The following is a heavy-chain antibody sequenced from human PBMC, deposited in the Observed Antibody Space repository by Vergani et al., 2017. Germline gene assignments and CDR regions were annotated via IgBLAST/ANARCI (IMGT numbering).Heavy chain of an antibody. J-gene: IGHJ4*02. Sequence: QVQLVESGGGVVQPGRSLRLSCAASGFTFSSYGMHWVRQAPGKGLEWVVVISYDGSNKYYADSVKGRFTISRDNSKNTLYLQMNSLRAEDTAVYYCAKDGIAAAGYHMYYFDYWGQGTLVTVSS. CDR1: GFTFSSYG. CDR3: AKDGIAAAGYHMYYFDY. D-gene: IGHD6-13*01. CDR2: ISYDGSNK. V-gene: IGHV3-30*18.